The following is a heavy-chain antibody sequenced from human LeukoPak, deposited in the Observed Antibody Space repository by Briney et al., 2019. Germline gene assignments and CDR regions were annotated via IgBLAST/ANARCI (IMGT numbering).Heavy chain of an antibody. CDR2: INPNSGGT. Sequence: ASVKVSCKASGYTFTGYYMDWVRQAPGQGLEWMGWINPNSGGTNYAQKFQGRVTMTRDTSISTAYMELSRLRSDDTAVYYCARDQSVVLRFLEWLLDYWGQGTLVTVSS. D-gene: IGHD3-3*01. CDR3: ARDQSVVLRFLEWLLDY. J-gene: IGHJ4*02. CDR1: GYTFTGYY. V-gene: IGHV1-2*02.